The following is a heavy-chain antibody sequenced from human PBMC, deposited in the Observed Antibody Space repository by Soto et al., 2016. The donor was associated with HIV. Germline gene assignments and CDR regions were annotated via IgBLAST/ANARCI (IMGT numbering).Heavy chain of an antibody. CDR1: GFTFSSYS. CDR3: ARVIVVWFDRPPAQXAFDI. Sequence: EVQVVESGGGLVQPGGSLRLSCAASGFTFSSYSMNWVRQAPGKGLEWLSYISSSGTTIYDAASVKGRFTISRDNAKNSLYLQMNSLRAEDTAVYYCARVIVVWFDRPPAQXAFDIWGQGTMVTVSS. V-gene: IGHV3-48*04. J-gene: IGHJ3*02. CDR2: ISSSGTTI. D-gene: IGHD3-10*01.